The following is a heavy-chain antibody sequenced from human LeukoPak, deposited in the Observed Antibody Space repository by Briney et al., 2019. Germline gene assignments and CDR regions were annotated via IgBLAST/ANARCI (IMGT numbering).Heavy chain of an antibody. Sequence: PGRSLRLSCAASGFTFSSYAMHWVRQAPGKGLEWVAVISYDGSNKYYADSVKGRFTISRDNSKNTLYLQMNSLRAEDTAVYYCARETGSAVGSTDFDYWGQGTPVTVSS. CDR3: ARETGSAVGSTDFDY. V-gene: IGHV3-30-3*01. CDR1: GFTFSSYA. D-gene: IGHD4-17*01. CDR2: ISYDGSNK. J-gene: IGHJ4*02.